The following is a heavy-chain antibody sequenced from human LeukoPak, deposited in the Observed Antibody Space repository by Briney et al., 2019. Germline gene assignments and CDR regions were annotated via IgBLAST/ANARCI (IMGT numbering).Heavy chain of an antibody. V-gene: IGHV3-7*01. J-gene: IGHJ4*02. CDR2: IKQDGSEK. Sequence: GSLRLSCAASGFTFSNYWMSWVRQAPGKGLXXVANIKQDGSEKYYVDSVKGRFTISRDNAKNSLYLQMNSLRAEDTAVYYCASEVGAPFGYWGQGTLVTVSS. CDR1: GFTFSNYW. CDR3: ASEVGAPFGY. D-gene: IGHD1-26*01.